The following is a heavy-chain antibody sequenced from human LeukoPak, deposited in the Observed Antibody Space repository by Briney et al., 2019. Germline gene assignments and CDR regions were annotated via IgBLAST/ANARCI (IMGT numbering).Heavy chain of an antibody. J-gene: IGHJ4*02. Sequence: PSQTLSLTCTVSGGSISSGGYYWSWIRQPPGKGLEWIGYIYHSGSTYYNPSLKSRVTISVDRSKNQFSLKLSSVTAADTAVYYCARVPSYYDSRGPGHWGLGTLVTVSS. CDR1: GGSISSGGYY. V-gene: IGHV4-30-2*01. CDR3: ARVPSYYDSRGPGH. D-gene: IGHD3-22*01. CDR2: IYHSGST.